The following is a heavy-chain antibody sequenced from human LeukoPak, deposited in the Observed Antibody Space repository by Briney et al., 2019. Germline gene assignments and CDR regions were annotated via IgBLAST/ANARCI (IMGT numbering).Heavy chain of an antibody. CDR1: GGSFSGYY. Sequence: SETLSLTCAVYGGSFSGYYWSWIRQPPGKGLEWIGEINHSGSTNYNPSLKSRVTISVDTSKNQFSLTLSSVTAADTAVYYCARSDYGGNLGYWGQGTLVTVSS. V-gene: IGHV4-34*01. CDR2: INHSGST. D-gene: IGHD4-23*01. CDR3: ARSDYGGNLGY. J-gene: IGHJ4*02.